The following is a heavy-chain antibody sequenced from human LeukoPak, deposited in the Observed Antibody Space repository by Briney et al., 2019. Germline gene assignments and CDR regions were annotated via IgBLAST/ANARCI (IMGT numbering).Heavy chain of an antibody. CDR2: IWYDGSNK. Sequence: GRSLRLSCAASGFTFSSYGMHWVRQAPGKGLEWVAVIWYDGSNKYYADSVKGRFTNSRDNSKNTLYLQMNSLRAEDTAVYYCARDLVYPGEPWTAMVSFRFDPWGQGTLVTVSS. CDR3: ARDLVYPGEPWTAMVSFRFDP. V-gene: IGHV3-33*01. D-gene: IGHD5-18*01. CDR1: GFTFSSYG. J-gene: IGHJ5*02.